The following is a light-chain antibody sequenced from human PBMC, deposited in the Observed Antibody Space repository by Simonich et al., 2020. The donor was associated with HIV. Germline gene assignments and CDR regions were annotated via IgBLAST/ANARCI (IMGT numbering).Light chain of an antibody. J-gene: IGLJ3*02. V-gene: IGLV2-14*01. CDR1: SSDVGAYKF. CDR2: DVS. CDR3: SSYTSSSTLV. Sequence: QSALTQPASVSGSPGQSITIPCTGTSSDVGAYKFVSWYQQHPGKSPKLMIYDVSKRPSGVSNRFSGSKSGNTASLTISGLQAEDEADYYCSSYTSSSTLVFGGGTKLTVL.